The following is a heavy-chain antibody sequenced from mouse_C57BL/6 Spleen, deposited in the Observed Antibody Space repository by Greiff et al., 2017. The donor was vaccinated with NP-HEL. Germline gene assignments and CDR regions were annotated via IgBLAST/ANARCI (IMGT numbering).Heavy chain of an antibody. CDR2: IRSKSNNYAT. Sequence: EVQLVESGGGLVQPKGSLKLSCAASGFSFNTYAMNWVRQAPGKGLEWVARIRSKSNNYATYYADSVKDRFTISRDDSESMLYLQMNKLKTEDTAMYYCVRTPLYYYGTPYYAMDYWGQGTSVTVSS. CDR1: GFSFNTYA. J-gene: IGHJ4*01. CDR3: VRTPLYYYGTPYYAMDY. V-gene: IGHV10-1*01. D-gene: IGHD1-1*01.